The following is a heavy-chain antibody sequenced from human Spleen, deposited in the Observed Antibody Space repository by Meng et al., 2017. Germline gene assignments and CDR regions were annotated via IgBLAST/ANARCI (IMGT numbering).Heavy chain of an antibody. CDR1: GGSFSGSY. Sequence: QVQLQQWGAGLLKPSETLSLTCAVYGGSFSGSYWSWIRQPPGKGLEWIGEINHGGSTKYNPSLKSRVTISVDTSKKQFSLKLSSLTAADTAVYYCARGLHCRGGSCYSGYTQVFDYWGQGTLVTVSS. CDR2: INHGGST. CDR3: ARGLHCRGGSCYSGYTQVFDY. V-gene: IGHV4-34*01. J-gene: IGHJ4*02. D-gene: IGHD2-15*01.